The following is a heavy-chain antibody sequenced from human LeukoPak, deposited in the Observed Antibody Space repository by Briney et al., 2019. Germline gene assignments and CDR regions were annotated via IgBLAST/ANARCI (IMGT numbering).Heavy chain of an antibody. J-gene: IGHJ2*01. CDR1: GFTFSDYH. D-gene: IGHD2-15*01. Sequence: PGGSLRLSCAASGFTFSDYHMSWIRQAPGKGLEWVSYISSSGSTIYYADSVKGRFTISRDNAKNSLYLQMNSLRAEDTAVYYCASKGYCSGGSCYGNWYFDLWGRGTLVTVSS. CDR2: ISSSGSTI. CDR3: ASKGYCSGGSCYGNWYFDL. V-gene: IGHV3-11*01.